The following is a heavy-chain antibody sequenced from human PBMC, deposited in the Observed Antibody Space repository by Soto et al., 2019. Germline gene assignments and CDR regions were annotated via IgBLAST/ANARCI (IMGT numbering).Heavy chain of an antibody. V-gene: IGHV3-49*03. CDR3: TRDLQAHYYYGMEV. D-gene: IGHD1-1*01. CDR1: GFSFGDYA. Sequence: GESLKISCQASGFSFGDYAMNLFRQAPWKGLEWVGFIRGKPNGGATDYAASLKGRFTISRDDSKRIVYLQMNSLNTEDTAVYYCTRDLQAHYYYGMEVWGQGTTVTVSS. CDR2: IRGKPNGGAT. J-gene: IGHJ6*02.